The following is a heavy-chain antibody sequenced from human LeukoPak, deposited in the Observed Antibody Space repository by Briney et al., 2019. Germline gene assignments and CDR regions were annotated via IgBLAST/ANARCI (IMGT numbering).Heavy chain of an antibody. CDR2: INPSGGAT. CDR3: ARGPGHSKADQYYYMDV. D-gene: IGHD2-2*01. Sequence: ASVKVSCKASGYTFTGYYIHWVRQAPGQGLEWVGWINPSGGATNSAQRFQGRVTMTRDTSTSTAYMDLSRLRSDDTAVYYCARGPGHSKADQYYYMDVWGKGTTVTVSS. CDR1: GYTFTGYY. J-gene: IGHJ6*03. V-gene: IGHV1-2*02.